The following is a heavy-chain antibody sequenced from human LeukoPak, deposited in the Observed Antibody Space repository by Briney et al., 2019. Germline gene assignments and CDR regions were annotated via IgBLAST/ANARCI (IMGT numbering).Heavy chain of an antibody. CDR1: GFTVSSNY. Sequence: GGSLRLSCAASGFTVSSNYMSWVRQAPGKGLEWVSVIYSGGSTYYADSVKGRFTISRDNSKNTLYLQMNSLRAEDTAVYYCARGSGYDLLAPFDYWGQGTLVTVSS. J-gene: IGHJ4*02. V-gene: IGHV3-66*01. CDR3: ARGSGYDLLAPFDY. CDR2: IYSGGST. D-gene: IGHD5-12*01.